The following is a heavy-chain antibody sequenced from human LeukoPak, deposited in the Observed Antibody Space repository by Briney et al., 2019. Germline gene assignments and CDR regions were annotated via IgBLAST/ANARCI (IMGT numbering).Heavy chain of an antibody. J-gene: IGHJ4*02. CDR2: ISSSSSYI. V-gene: IGHV3-21*01. D-gene: IGHD4-23*01. CDR3: ARVVFAYGGNSKRGYFDY. Sequence: GGSLRLSCAASGLTFSSYSMNWVRQAPGKGLEWVSSISSSSSYIYYADSVKGRFTISRGNAKNSLYLQMNSLRAEDTAVYYCARVVFAYGGNSKRGYFDYWGQGTLVTVSS. CDR1: GLTFSSYS.